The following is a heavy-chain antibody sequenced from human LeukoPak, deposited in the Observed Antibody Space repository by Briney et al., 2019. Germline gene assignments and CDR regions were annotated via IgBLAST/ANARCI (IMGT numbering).Heavy chain of an antibody. CDR1: GGSISGYC. D-gene: IGHD1-1*01. J-gene: IGHJ6*02. CDR3: ARTQLSGVVDV. CDR2: IYYSGTT. Sequence: PSETLSLTCSVSGGSISGYCWSWIREPPGKGLEWIAYIYYSGTTRYNPSLKSRVTLSVDTSKNRPSLMLSSVTAGDTALYYCARTQLSGVVDVWGQGTTVTVSS. V-gene: IGHV4-59*08.